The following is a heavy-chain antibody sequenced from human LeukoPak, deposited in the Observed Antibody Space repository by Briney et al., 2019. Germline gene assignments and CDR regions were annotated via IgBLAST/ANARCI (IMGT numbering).Heavy chain of an antibody. Sequence: ASVKVSCKASGYTFTSYDINWVRQATGQGLEWMGWINPNSGGTNYAQKFQGRVTITTDESTSTAYMELSSLRSEDTAVYYCARGPPGIVGATASWFDPWGQGTLVTVSS. J-gene: IGHJ5*02. V-gene: IGHV1-8*01. CDR1: GYTFTSYD. CDR3: ARGPPGIVGATASWFDP. D-gene: IGHD1-26*01. CDR2: INPNSGGT.